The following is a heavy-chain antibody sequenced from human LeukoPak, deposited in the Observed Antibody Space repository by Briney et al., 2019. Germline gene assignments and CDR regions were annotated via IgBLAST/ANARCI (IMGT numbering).Heavy chain of an antibody. CDR2: INPSGGST. CDR3: ARGSSGSYFNYFDY. V-gene: IGHV1-46*01. Sequence: GASVKVSCKASGYIFTNYYIRWVRQAPGQGLEWMGLINPSGGSTSYAQKFQGRVSMTRDTSTSTVYMELSSLKSEDTAVYYCARGSSGSYFNYFDYWGQGTLVTVSS. D-gene: IGHD1-26*01. CDR1: GYIFTNYY. J-gene: IGHJ4*02.